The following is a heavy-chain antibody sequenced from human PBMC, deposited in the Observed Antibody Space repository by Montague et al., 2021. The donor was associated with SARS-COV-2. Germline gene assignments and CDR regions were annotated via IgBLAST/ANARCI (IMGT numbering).Heavy chain of an antibody. Sequence: CAISGDSVSGNRRAWHWNRQSQQRRPERMGRPHDESKKYNDYAVSVKSRLNSNPDTSKNQFSLQLHSVTAEDTAVYYWASELRRIIMIGDLRGFDYWGQGTLVTVSS. V-gene: IGHV6-1*01. CDR2: PHDESKKYN. CDR3: ASELRRIIMIGDLRGFDY. CDR1: GDSVSGNRRA. D-gene: IGHD3-22*01. J-gene: IGHJ4*02.